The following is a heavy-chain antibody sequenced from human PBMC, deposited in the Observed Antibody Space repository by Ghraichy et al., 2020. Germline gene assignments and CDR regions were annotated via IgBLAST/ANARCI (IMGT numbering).Heavy chain of an antibody. CDR3: TTRGYGNYYYGMDV. V-gene: IGHV3-15*04. Sequence: GESLRLSCAASGFTFSNAWMNWVRQAPGKGLEWVGRIERKTEGGTTDHAAPVKGRFTISRDDSKNTLYLQMNSLKIEDTAVYYCTTRGYGNYYYGMDVWGQGTTVTVSS. CDR2: IERKTEGGTT. J-gene: IGHJ6*02. CDR1: GFTFSNAW. D-gene: IGHD3-3*01.